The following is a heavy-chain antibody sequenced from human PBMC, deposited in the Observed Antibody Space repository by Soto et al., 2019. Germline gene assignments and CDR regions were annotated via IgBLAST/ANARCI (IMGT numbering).Heavy chain of an antibody. CDR3: ARAPGPVTTGDGFDL. CDR1: SDALTSYA. Sequence: QVQLVQSGAEVKKPGASVKVSCEASSDALTSYAISWVRQAPGQGLEWMGRVSANNGTTNYAQKCQGRLTLTADASTSTAYMELRSLRSDDTAVYYCARAPGPVTTGDGFDLWGQGTKVTVSS. CDR2: VSANNGTT. V-gene: IGHV1-18*01. J-gene: IGHJ4*01. D-gene: IGHD3-10*01.